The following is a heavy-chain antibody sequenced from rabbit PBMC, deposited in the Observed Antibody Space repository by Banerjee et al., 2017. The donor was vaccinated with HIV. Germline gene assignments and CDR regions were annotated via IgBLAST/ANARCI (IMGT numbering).Heavy chain of an antibody. V-gene: IGHV1S45*01. D-gene: IGHD2-1*01. CDR1: GFSFSNNYW. CDR3: ARDYGGDGDHGAVFYL. J-gene: IGHJ3*01. Sequence: QEPLKESGGGLVTPEGSLTLTCKASGFSFSNNYWICWVRQAPGKGLEWIACIYDGSSDNTYYASWAKGRFTISKTSSTTVTLQMTSLTAADTATYFCARDYGGDGDHGAVFYLWGQGTLVTVS. CDR2: IYDGSSDNT.